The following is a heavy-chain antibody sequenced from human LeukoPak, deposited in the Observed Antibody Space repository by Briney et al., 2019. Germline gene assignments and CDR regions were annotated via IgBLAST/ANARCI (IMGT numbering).Heavy chain of an antibody. D-gene: IGHD6-19*01. CDR3: AKSRGIYDNSGWRTYDY. CDR1: GFTFSSYA. V-gene: IGHV3-23*01. Sequence: GGSLRLSCSASGFTFSSYAMTWVRQAPGEGLEWVSAISGSGGSTYYADSVKGRFTISRDNSKNTLYLQMNSLRAEDTAIYYCAKSRGIYDNSGWRTYDYWGQGTLVTVSS. J-gene: IGHJ4*02. CDR2: ISGSGGST.